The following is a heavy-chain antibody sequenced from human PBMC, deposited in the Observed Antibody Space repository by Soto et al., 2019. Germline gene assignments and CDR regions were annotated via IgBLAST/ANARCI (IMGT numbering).Heavy chain of an antibody. J-gene: IGHJ4*02. CDR1: GASVSNGISY. Sequence: PSETLSHNCTVSGASVSNGISYWSWIRQPPGKGLEWIGNVYFTGTTIYKPSRKFRVTMSVDTHKDLCLRKFTSVTAADKAVYYCARYCDNTNCRHLYYFDYWGLATLVTVSS. V-gene: IGHV4-61*01. CDR2: VYFTGTT. CDR3: ARYCDNTNCRHLYYFDY. D-gene: IGHD2-2*01.